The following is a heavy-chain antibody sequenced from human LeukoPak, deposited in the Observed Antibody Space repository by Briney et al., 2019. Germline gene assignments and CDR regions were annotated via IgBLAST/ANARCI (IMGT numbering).Heavy chain of an antibody. CDR3: ARAPLDYYGMDV. J-gene: IGHJ6*04. V-gene: IGHV1-46*01. Sequence: ASVKVSCKASGYTFTSYYMHWVRQAPGQGLEWMGIINPSGGSTSYAQKFQGRVTMTRDTSTSTVYMGLSSLRSEDTAVYYCARAPLDYYGMDVWGKGTTVTVSS. CDR2: INPSGGST. CDR1: GYTFTSYY.